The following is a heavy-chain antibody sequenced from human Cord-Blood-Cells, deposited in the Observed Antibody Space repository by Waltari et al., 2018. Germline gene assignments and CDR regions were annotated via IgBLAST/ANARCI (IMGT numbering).Heavy chain of an antibody. CDR1: GYTVTSYD. CDR2: MNPNSGNT. J-gene: IGHJ2*01. CDR3: ARGGYPWYFDL. D-gene: IGHD2-15*01. Sequence: QVRLVPSGDEVKTPGASVKVSCKVSGYTVTSYDMHWVRQAPGQGLEWMGWMNPNSGNTGYAQKFQGRVTITRNTSISTAYMELSSLRSEDTAVYYCARGGYPWYFDLWGRGTLVIVSS. V-gene: IGHV1-8*03.